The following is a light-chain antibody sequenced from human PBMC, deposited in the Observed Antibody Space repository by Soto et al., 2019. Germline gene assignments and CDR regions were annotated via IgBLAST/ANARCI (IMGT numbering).Light chain of an antibody. CDR2: EVS. CDR1: KNDVGTYNL. CDR3: CSYAGTTTRFV. Sequence: QSGLDQPSPVSGAPGQSITISCTGAKNDVGTYNLVSWYQQHPGNAPKVIIYEVSKRPSGVSIRFSGSKSANTASLTISGLQAEDEADYYCCSYAGTTTRFVFGTGTKVTVL. V-gene: IGLV2-23*02. J-gene: IGLJ1*01.